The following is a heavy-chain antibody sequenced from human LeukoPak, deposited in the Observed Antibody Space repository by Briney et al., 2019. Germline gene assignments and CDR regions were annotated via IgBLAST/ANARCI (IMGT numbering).Heavy chain of an antibody. CDR1: GYTFTDYY. V-gene: IGHV1-2*02. Sequence: GASVKVSCKASGYTFTDYYLHWVRQAPGQGLEWVGWINPNPNSGGTSYAQKFQGRVTMTRDTSINTAYMELSGLRSADTAVYFFSRGSLGNCWGQGTLVTVSS. CDR2: INPNPNSGGT. D-gene: IGHD1-14*01. J-gene: IGHJ4*02. CDR3: SRGSLGNC.